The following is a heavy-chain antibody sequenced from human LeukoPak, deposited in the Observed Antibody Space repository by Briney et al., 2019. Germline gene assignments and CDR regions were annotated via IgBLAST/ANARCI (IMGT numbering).Heavy chain of an antibody. J-gene: IGHJ5*02. D-gene: IGHD3-16*01. V-gene: IGHV4-39*07. CDR3: AKSGGVRFDP. Sequence: TSETLSLTCTVSGGSISSSSYYWGWIRQPPGKGLEWIGSIYYSGSTYYNPSLKSRVTISVDTSKNQFSLKLSSVTAADTAVYYCAKSGGVRFDPWGQGTLVTVSS. CDR2: IYYSGST. CDR1: GGSISSSSYY.